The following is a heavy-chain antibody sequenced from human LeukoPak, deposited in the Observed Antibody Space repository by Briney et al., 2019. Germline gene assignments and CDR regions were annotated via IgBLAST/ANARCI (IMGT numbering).Heavy chain of an antibody. V-gene: IGHV3-48*03. CDR3: ASGGTLFDY. CDR2: ITSSGSTI. CDR1: GFTFSTYE. D-gene: IGHD1-1*01. J-gene: IGHJ4*02. Sequence: GGSLRLSRAASGFTFSTYEMNWVRQPPGKGLEWVSYITSSGSTIYYADSVKGRFTISRDNAKNSLYLQMSSLRAEDTAVYYCASGGTLFDYWGQGTLVTVSS.